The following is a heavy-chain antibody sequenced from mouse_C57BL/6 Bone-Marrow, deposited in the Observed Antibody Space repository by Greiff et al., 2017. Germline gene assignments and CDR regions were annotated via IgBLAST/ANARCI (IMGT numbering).Heavy chain of an antibody. D-gene: IGHD4-1*01. CDR2: ICPGNSDT. V-gene: IGHV1-5*01. CDR1: GYTFTSYW. Sequence: EVKLVESGTVLARPGASVKMSCKTSGYTFTSYWMHWVKQRPGQGLEWIGAICPGNSDTSYKQKFKGKAKLTAVTSASTAYLELSSLTNEDSAVYYCTRDWGYYFDYWGQGTTLTVSS. CDR3: TRDWGYYFDY. J-gene: IGHJ2*01.